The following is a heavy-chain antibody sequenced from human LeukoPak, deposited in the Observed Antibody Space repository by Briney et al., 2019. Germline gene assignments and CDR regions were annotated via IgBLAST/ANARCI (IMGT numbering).Heavy chain of an antibody. CDR3: AKAPMGVWSGWYQFHYYGMDV. V-gene: IGHV3-30*02. D-gene: IGHD6-19*01. CDR1: GFTFSSYG. CDR2: IWYDGSNK. J-gene: IGHJ6*02. Sequence: GGSLRLSCAASGFTFSSYGMHWVRQAPGKGLEWVAVIWYDGSNKYYADSVKGRFTISRDNSKNTLYLQMNSLRAEDTAVYYCAKAPMGVWSGWYQFHYYGMDVWGQGTTVTVSS.